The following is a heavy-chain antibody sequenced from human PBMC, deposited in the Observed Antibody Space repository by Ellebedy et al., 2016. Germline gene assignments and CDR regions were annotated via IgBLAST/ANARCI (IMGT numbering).Heavy chain of an antibody. CDR2: SSTT. V-gene: IGHV1-18*01. CDR1: GYTFINHD. CDR3: ARETRDRVGTSEAFYDP. Sequence: ASVKVSCXASGYTFINHDITWVRQAPGQGLEWMGGSSTTNYAQKFQGRVTMTTDTSTSTAYMELRTLRFDDTAVYYCARETRDRVGTSEAFYDPWGQGTLVTVS. D-gene: IGHD4-23*01. J-gene: IGHJ5*02.